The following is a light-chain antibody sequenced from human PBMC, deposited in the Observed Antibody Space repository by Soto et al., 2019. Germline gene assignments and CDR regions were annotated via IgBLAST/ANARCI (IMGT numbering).Light chain of an antibody. Sequence: EIVLTHSPCTLAVSPGERATLSCSASQSVSSSYLAWYQQKPGQATRLLIYGASSRATGIPDRFSGSGSGTDFTLTISRLESEDFAVYYCQQYGSSPRITFGQGTRLEIK. J-gene: IGKJ5*01. CDR3: QQYGSSPRIT. CDR2: GAS. CDR1: QSVSSSY. V-gene: IGKV3-20*01.